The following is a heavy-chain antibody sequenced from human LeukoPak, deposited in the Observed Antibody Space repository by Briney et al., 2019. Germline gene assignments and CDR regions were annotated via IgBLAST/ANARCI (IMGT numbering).Heavy chain of an antibody. CDR2: ISGSGGST. CDR3: AKGGYGPIDY. D-gene: IGHD5-12*01. CDR1: GFTYSSYA. J-gene: IGHJ4*02. Sequence: QAGGSLRLSCAASGFTYSSYAMSWVPRAPGKELEWVSAISGSGGSTYYADSVKGRFTISRDNSKNTLYLQMNSLRAEDTAVYYCAKGGYGPIDYWGQGTLVTVSS. V-gene: IGHV3-23*01.